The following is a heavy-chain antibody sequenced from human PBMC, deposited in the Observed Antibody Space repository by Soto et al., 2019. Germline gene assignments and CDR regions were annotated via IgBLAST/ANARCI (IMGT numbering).Heavy chain of an antibody. D-gene: IGHD3-3*01. CDR3: ARDLRYYDFWSGSPHYGMDV. J-gene: IGHJ6*04. Sequence: ASVKVSCKASGYTFTSYGISWVRQAPGQGLEWMGWISAYNGNTNYAQKLQGRVTMTTDTSTSTAYMELRSLRSDDTAVYYCARDLRYYDFWSGSPHYGMDVGGKGPTVTVP. CDR1: GYTFTSYG. V-gene: IGHV1-18*01. CDR2: ISAYNGNT.